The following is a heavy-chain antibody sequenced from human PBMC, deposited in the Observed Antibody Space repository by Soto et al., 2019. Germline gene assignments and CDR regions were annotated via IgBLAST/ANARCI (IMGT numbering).Heavy chain of an antibody. Sequence: ASVKVSCKASGYTFTSYCISWVRQAPGQGLEWMGWISAYNGNTNYAQKLQGRVTMTTDTSTSTAYMELRSLRSDDTAVYYCAGVYCSSTRCYDWFDPCGPGPLVTVSS. CDR3: AGVYCSSTRCYDWFDP. V-gene: IGHV1-18*04. CDR1: GYTFTSYC. CDR2: ISAYNGNT. J-gene: IGHJ5*02. D-gene: IGHD2-2*01.